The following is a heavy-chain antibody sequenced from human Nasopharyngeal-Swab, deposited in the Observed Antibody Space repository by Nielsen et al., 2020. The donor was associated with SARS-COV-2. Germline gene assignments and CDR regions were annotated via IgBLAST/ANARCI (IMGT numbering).Heavy chain of an antibody. Sequence: GSLRLSCAASGFTFSTYWMHWVRQPPGKGLLWVSRIDTDGTITNYADSVKGRFTISRDNAKNTLYLQMNSLRAEDTAVYYCARDVGGRDNYWGQGALVTVSS. CDR3: ARDVGGRDNY. J-gene: IGHJ4*02. CDR2: IDTDGTIT. CDR1: GFTFSTYW. V-gene: IGHV3-74*01. D-gene: IGHD2-15*01.